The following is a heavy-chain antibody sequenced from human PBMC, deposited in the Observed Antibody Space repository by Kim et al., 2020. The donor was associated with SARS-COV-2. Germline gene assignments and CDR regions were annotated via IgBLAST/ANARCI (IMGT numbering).Heavy chain of an antibody. J-gene: IGHJ6*02. V-gene: IGHV3-7*01. CDR3: ARRRAWNDGGYFYYAMDV. CDR1: GFTFGAYW. CDR2: IKQDGSEK. D-gene: IGHD1-1*01. Sequence: GGSLRLSCAASGFTFGAYWMTWVRQPPGKGLEWLANIKQDGSEKYYVDSVKGRFTISRDNAKNSLNLQMNSLRVEDTAMYYCARRRAWNDGGYFYYAMDVWGQGTTVTVSS.